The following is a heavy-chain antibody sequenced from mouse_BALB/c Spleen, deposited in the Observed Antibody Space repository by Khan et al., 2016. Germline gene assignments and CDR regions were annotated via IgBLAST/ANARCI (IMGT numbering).Heavy chain of an antibody. D-gene: IGHD3-3*01. V-gene: IGHV3-2*02. J-gene: IGHJ2*01. CDR1: GYSITSDYA. Sequence: EVKLEVSGPGLVKPSQSLSLTCTVTGYSITSDYAWNWIRQFPGNKLEWMGYISYSGSTSYNPSLKSRTSITRDTSKNQSFLQLNSVTTEDTATYYCGKKTRGCSGDWGQGTTLTVSS. CDR3: GKKTRGCSGD. CDR2: ISYSGST.